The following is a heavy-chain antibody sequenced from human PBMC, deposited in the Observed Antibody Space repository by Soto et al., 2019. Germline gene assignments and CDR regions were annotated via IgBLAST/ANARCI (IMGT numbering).Heavy chain of an antibody. D-gene: IGHD6-13*01. CDR2: ISFDGSNK. J-gene: IGHJ4*02. CDR1: GFTFSRYA. Sequence: QVQLVESGGGVVQPGRSLRLSCAASGFTFSRYAMHWVRQAPGKGLGWVAVISFDGSNKYYGDSVKGRFTISRDNSKNTLYLQMNSLRAEDTAVYHCAKGSPGIAAAGLDSWGQGTLVTVSS. V-gene: IGHV3-30*18. CDR3: AKGSPGIAAAGLDS.